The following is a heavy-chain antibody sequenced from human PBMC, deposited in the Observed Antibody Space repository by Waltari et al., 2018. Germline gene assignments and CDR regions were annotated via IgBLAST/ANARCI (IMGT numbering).Heavy chain of an antibody. CDR1: GFTFRGYR. Sequence: EVQLVESGGGLVQPGGSLRLACAASGFTFRGYRMNWVHQAPGKGPEWISYINSGSTTISYADSVRGRFTISRDNAKSFLYLDLFSLRAEDTAVYYCVRDPYHDPSGYPGYWGQGTLVIVSS. CDR2: INSGSTTI. V-gene: IGHV3-48*01. D-gene: IGHD3-22*01. J-gene: IGHJ4*02. CDR3: VRDPYHDPSGYPGY.